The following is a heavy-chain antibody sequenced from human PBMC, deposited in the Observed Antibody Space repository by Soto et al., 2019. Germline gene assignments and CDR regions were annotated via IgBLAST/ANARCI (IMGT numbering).Heavy chain of an antibody. J-gene: IGHJ6*02. CDR1: GYTFAGYY. D-gene: IGHD1-1*01. CDR2: INPNSGGT. Sequence: ASVTVSCKAYGYTFAGYYMSWVRQSTEPGREWMGCINPNSGGTNYGQRFQGWVTMTRDTSISTAYMELSRLRSEDTAVYYCARYRGNHYYYYGMDVWGQGTTVTVPS. V-gene: IGHV1-2*04. CDR3: ARYRGNHYYYYGMDV.